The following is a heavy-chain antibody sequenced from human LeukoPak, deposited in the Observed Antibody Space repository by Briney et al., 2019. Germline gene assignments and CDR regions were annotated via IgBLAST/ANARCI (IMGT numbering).Heavy chain of an antibody. CDR2: ISYDGSNK. CDR3: ARVVVYQLLWNGFYHDY. CDR1: GITFSSYA. V-gene: IGHV3-30*04. Sequence: GGSLRLSCAASGITFSSYAMHWVRQAPGKGLEWVAVISYDGSNKYYADSVKGRFTISRDNSKNTLYLQMNSLRAEDTAVYYCARVVVYQLLWNGFYHDYWGQGTLVTVSS. J-gene: IGHJ4*02. D-gene: IGHD2-2*01.